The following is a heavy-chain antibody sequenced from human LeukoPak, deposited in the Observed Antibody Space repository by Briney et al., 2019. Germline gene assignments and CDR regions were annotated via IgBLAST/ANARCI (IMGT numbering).Heavy chain of an antibody. Sequence: GGSLRLSCAASGFTFSSYWMSWVRQAPGKGLEWVSGISWNGGSTSYADSVKGRFTISRDNAKNSLYLQMNNLRAEDTALYHCARAGNSYYYYMDVWGKGTTVTVSS. CDR3: ARAGNSYYYYMDV. J-gene: IGHJ6*03. CDR2: ISWNGGST. D-gene: IGHD3-10*01. CDR1: GFTFSSYW. V-gene: IGHV3-20*01.